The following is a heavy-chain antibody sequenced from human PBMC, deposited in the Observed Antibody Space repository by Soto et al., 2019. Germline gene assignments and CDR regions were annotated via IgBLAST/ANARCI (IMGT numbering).Heavy chain of an antibody. J-gene: IGHJ5*02. D-gene: IGHD4-4*01. CDR2: IYYSGST. V-gene: IGHV4-31*01. CDR1: GGSISSGGYY. CDR3: ARGLWEYSNFSYNWFDP. Sequence: KPSETLSLTCTVSGGSISSGGYYWSWIRQHPGKGLEWIGYIYYSGSTYYNPSLKSLVTISVDTSKNQFSLKLSSVTAADTAVYYCARGLWEYSNFSYNWFDPWGQGTLVT.